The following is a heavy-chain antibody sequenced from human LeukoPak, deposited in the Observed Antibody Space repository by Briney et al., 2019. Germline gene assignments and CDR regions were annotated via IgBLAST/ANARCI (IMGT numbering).Heavy chain of an antibody. Sequence: GASVKVSCKASGYTFTSYGISWVRQAPGQGLEWMGWISAYNGNTNYAQKLQGRVTMTRNTSISTAYMELSSLRSEDTAVYYCARESIAVAGSGPGYWGQGTLVTVSS. J-gene: IGHJ4*02. CDR3: ARESIAVAGSGPGY. CDR2: ISAYNGNT. D-gene: IGHD6-19*01. CDR1: GYTFTSYG. V-gene: IGHV1-18*01.